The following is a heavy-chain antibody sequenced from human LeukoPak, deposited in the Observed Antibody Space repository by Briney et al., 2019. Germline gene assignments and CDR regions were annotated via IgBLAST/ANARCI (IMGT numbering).Heavy chain of an antibody. D-gene: IGHD3-16*02. Sequence: ASVKVSCKASGYTFTSYGISWVRQAPGQGLEWMGWINPNSGGTNYAQKFQGRVTMTRDTSISTAYMELSRLRSDDTAVYYCARGGEVGTYHWGQGTLVTVSS. CDR3: ARGGEVGTYH. J-gene: IGHJ4*02. V-gene: IGHV1-2*02. CDR2: INPNSGGT. CDR1: GYTFTSYG.